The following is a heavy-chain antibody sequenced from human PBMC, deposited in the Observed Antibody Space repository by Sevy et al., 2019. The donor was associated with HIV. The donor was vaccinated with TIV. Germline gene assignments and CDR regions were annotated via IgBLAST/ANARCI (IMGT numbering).Heavy chain of an antibody. CDR3: ARDLPPSATTVPYFDC. CDR2: ISNSGTTI. Sequence: GGSLRLSSAASGFSFSSYEMNWVRQAPGKGLEWVSYISNSGTTISYSDSVRGRFTISRDNARNLLYLQMNSLSAEDTAVYFCARDLPPSATTVPYFDCWGQGTLVTVSS. J-gene: IGHJ4*02. CDR1: GFSFSSYE. V-gene: IGHV3-48*03. D-gene: IGHD4-17*01.